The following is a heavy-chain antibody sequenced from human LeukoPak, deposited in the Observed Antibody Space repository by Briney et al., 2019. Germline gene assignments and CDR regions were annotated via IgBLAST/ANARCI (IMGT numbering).Heavy chain of an antibody. D-gene: IGHD6-19*01. J-gene: IGHJ3*02. CDR2: ISSNGGST. Sequence: GGSLRLSCAASGFTFSSYAMHWVRQAPGKGLEYVSAISSNGGSTYYANSVKGRFTISRDNSKNTLYLQMGSLRAEDMAVYYCARDQAAGTRFSAFDIWGQGTMVTVSS. CDR3: ARDQAAGTRFSAFDI. V-gene: IGHV3-64*01. CDR1: GFTFSSYA.